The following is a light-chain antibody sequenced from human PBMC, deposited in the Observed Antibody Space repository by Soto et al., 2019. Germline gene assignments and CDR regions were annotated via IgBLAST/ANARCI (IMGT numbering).Light chain of an antibody. CDR2: NVN. CDR1: PSDVGGYNS. J-gene: IGLJ1*01. V-gene: IGLV2-8*01. CDR3: TSWSSSTTLQV. Sequence: QSALTQPPSASGSPGQSVTISCTGSPSDVGGYNSVSWYQHHPGKAPNLIIYNVNKRPSGVPDRFSGSKSGNSASLTVSGLQAEDEASYYCTSWSSSTTLQVFGAGTKLTVL.